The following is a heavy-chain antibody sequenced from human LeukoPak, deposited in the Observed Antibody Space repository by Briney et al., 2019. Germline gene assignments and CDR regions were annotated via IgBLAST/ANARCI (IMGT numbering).Heavy chain of an antibody. CDR1: GGSFSGYY. V-gene: IGHV4-34*01. D-gene: IGHD3-16*01. CDR3: VRDRGLGRGFDP. Sequence: SETLSLTCAVYGGSFSGYYWSWIRQPPGKGLEWIGEINHSGSTNYNPSLKSRVTISLDTSKNQFSLKLNSVTAADTAFYYCVRDRGLGRGFDPWGQGTLVTVSS. CDR2: INHSGST. J-gene: IGHJ5*02.